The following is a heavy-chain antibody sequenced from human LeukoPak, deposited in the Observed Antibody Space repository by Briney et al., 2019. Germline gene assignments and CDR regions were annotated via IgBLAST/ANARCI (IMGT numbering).Heavy chain of an antibody. CDR3: ARDSGSDSSGWYSY. D-gene: IGHD6-19*01. CDR2: IIPIFGTA. CDR1: GGTFSIYA. V-gene: IGHV1-69*01. J-gene: IGHJ4*02. Sequence: SVKVSCKASGGTFSIYAISWVRQAPGQGLEWMGGIIPIFGTANYAQKFQGRVTITADESTSTAYMELSSLRSEDTAVYYCARDSGSDSSGWYSYWGQGTLVTVSS.